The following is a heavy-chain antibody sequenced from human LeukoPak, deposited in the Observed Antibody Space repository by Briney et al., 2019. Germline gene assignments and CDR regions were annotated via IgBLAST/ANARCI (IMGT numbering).Heavy chain of an antibody. CDR1: GDSISSYY. J-gene: IGHJ4*02. Sequence: SETLSLTCTVSGDSISSYYWSWIRQPPGKGPEWIGYVHYSGSSAYIPSLKSRVTMSVDTSKNQFSLSLTSVTAADTAVYFCARGSSFDGYCSAGACDAGYYDSWGQGTPVTVSS. D-gene: IGHD2-15*01. V-gene: IGHV4-59*08. CDR3: ARGSSFDGYCSAGACDAGYYDS. CDR2: VHYSGSS.